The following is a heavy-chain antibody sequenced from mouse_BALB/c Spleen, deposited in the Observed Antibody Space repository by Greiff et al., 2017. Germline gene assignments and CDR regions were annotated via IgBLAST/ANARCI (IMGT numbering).Heavy chain of an antibody. Sequence: VQLQQSGPGLVAPSQSLSITCTASGFSFTSYGVHWVRQPPGKGLEWLGVIWAGGSTNYNSALMSRLSISKDNSKSQVFLKMNSLQTDDTAMYYCARGLGYYFDYWGQGTTLTVSS. V-gene: IGHV2-9*02. CDR1: GFSFTSYG. D-gene: IGHD4-1*01. J-gene: IGHJ2*01. CDR3: ARGLGYYFDY. CDR2: IWAGGST.